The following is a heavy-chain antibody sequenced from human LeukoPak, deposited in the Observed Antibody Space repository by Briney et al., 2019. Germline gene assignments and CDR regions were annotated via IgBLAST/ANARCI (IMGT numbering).Heavy chain of an antibody. CDR3: AKGLVPAAIRVVDY. V-gene: IGHV3-23*01. CDR1: GFTFSNYA. Sequence: PGGSLRLSCAASGFTFSNYAMSWVRQAPGKGLEWVSAISASGGSTYYADSVKGRFTISRDNSQNTLYLQVNSLRAEDTAVYYCAKGLVPAAIRVVDYWGQGTLVTVSS. J-gene: IGHJ4*02. D-gene: IGHD2-2*01. CDR2: ISASGGST.